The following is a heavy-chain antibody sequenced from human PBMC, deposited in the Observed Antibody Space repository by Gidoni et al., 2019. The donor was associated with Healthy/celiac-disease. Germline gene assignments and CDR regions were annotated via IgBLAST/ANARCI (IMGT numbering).Heavy chain of an antibody. CDR1: GYSFTSYW. CDR3: ATMYNWNDVGREAFDI. J-gene: IGHJ3*02. V-gene: IGHV5-10-1*01. CDR2: IDPSDTYT. Sequence: EVQLLQSGAEVKKPGVSRRIFCKGSGYSFTSYWISWVRQMPGKGLEWMGRIDPSDTYTNYSPSFQGHVTISADKSISTAYLQWSSLKASDTAMYYCATMYNWNDVGREAFDIWGQGTMVTVSS. D-gene: IGHD1-20*01.